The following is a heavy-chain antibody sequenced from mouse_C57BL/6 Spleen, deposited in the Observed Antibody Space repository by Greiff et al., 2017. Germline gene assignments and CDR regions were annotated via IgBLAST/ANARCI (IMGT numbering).Heavy chain of an antibody. CDR3: ARSGTLGLHFDY. Sequence: VQLQQPGAELVMPGASVKLSCKASGYTFTSYWMHWVKQRPGQGLEWIGEIDPSDSYTNYNQKFKGKSTLTVDKSSSTAYMQLSSLTSEDSAVYYCARSGTLGLHFDYWGQGTTLTVSS. CDR1: GYTFTSYW. V-gene: IGHV1-69*01. J-gene: IGHJ2*01. CDR2: IDPSDSYT. D-gene: IGHD4-1*01.